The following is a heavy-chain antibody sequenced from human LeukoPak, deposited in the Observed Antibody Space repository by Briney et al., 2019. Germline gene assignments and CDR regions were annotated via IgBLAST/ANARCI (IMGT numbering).Heavy chain of an antibody. CDR1: GGPISNYY. D-gene: IGHD4-17*01. CDR3: AKDVNGDYDY. J-gene: IGHJ4*02. Sequence: SETLSLTCTVSGGPISNYYWSWIRQIPGKGLEWIGNIYYSGTTNYNPSLKSRLTISVDTSKNQISLKLSSVTAADTAVYYCAKDVNGDYDYWGQGTLVTVSS. V-gene: IGHV4-59*01. CDR2: IYYSGTT.